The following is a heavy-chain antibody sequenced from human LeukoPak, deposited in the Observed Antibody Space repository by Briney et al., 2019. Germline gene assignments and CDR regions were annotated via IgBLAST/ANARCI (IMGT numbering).Heavy chain of an antibody. CDR3: ATYCSSTSCLDY. J-gene: IGHJ4*02. CDR1: GFTFSSYG. V-gene: IGHV3-30*03. CDR2: ISYDGSNK. Sequence: GGSLRLSCAASGFTFSSYGMHWVRQAPGKGLEWVAVISYDGSNKYYADPVKGRFTISRDNSKNTLYLQMNSLRAEDTAVYYCATYCSSTSCLDYWGQGTLVTVSS. D-gene: IGHD2-2*01.